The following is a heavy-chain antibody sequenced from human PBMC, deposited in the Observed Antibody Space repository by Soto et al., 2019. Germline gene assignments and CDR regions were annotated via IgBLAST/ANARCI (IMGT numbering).Heavy chain of an antibody. V-gene: IGHV1-69*01. CDR1: GGTFSSYA. J-gene: IGHJ6*02. CDR2: IIPIFGTA. D-gene: IGHD2-2*02. CDR3: AISDCSSTSCYRNYYYGMDV. Sequence: QVQLVQSGAEVKKPGSSVKVSCKASGGTFSSYAISWVRQAPGQGLEWMGGIIPIFGTANYAQKFQGRVTITADESTSTDYMELSSLRSEDTAVYYCAISDCSSTSCYRNYYYGMDVWGQGTTVTVSS.